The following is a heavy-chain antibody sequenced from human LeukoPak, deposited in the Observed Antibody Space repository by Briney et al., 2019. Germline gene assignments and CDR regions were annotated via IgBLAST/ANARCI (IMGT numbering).Heavy chain of an antibody. CDR2: ISGSGGST. J-gene: IGHJ6*02. CDR1: GFTFSSYA. CDR3: AKGVRVCSSTSCLPLKYYYYGTDV. V-gene: IGHV3-23*01. D-gene: IGHD2-2*01. Sequence: PGGSLRLSCAASGFTFSSYAMSWVRQAPGKGLEWVSVISGSGGSTYYADSVKGRFPISRDNSKNTLYLQMNSLRAEDTAVYYCAKGVRVCSSTSCLPLKYYYYGTDVWGQGTTVTVSS.